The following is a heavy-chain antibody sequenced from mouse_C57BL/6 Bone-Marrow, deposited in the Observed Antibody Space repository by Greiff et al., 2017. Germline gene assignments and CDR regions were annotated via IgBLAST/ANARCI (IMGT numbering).Heavy chain of an antibody. CDR3: TVLYYYGSSYCY. V-gene: IGHV6-3*01. CDR1: GFTFSNYW. CDR2: IRLKSDNYAT. J-gene: IGHJ3*01. Sequence: EVQLQQSGGGLVQPGGSMKLSCVASGFTFSNYWMNWVRQSPEKGLEWVAQIRLKSDNYATHYAESVKGRFTISRDDSKSSVYLQMNNLRAEDTGIYYCTVLYYYGSSYCYWGQGTLVTVSA. D-gene: IGHD1-1*01.